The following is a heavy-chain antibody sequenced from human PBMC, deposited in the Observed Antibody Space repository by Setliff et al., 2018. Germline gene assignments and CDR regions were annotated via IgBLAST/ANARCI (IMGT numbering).Heavy chain of an antibody. J-gene: IGHJ6*03. CDR1: GGAIDNRYY. V-gene: IGHV4-39*01. CDR2: INYSGSS. Sequence: PSETLSLTCAVSGGAIDNRYYWGWIRQPPGKGLDWIGNINYSGSSYYNPSLKSRVTISVDTSKRYFFLNLTSGTAADTAVYYCARHLSYSGETMDVWGKGTTVTVSS. D-gene: IGHD5-12*01. CDR3: ARHLSYSGETMDV.